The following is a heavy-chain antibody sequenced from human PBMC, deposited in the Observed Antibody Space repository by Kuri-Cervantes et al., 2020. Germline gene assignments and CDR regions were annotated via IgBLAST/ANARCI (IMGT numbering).Heavy chain of an antibody. CDR2: ISSGSSYI. V-gene: IGHV3-21*01. CDR1: GFTFSNYG. D-gene: IGHD6-13*01. J-gene: IGHJ4*02. CDR3: ARWGIAAAGTR. Sequence: GESLKISCAASGFTFSNYGMNWVRQAPGKGLEWVSSISSGSSYIYYADSVKGRFTTSRDNAKNSLYLQMNSLRAEDTAVYYCARWGIAAAGTRWGQGTLVTVSS.